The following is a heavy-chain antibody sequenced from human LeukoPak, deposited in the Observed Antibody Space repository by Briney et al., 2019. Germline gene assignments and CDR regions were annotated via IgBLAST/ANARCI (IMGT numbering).Heavy chain of an antibody. Sequence: GGSLRLSCAVSGSTFSSYWMDWVPQVPGKGLVWVSRISSDGSNTAYADSVKGRFTISRDNAKNTMYLQMSSLRAEDTAVYYCAKRGDGGAWYDYWGQGTLVIVSS. V-gene: IGHV3-74*01. CDR1: GSTFSSYW. CDR2: ISSDGSNT. J-gene: IGHJ4*02. D-gene: IGHD6-19*01. CDR3: AKRGDGGAWYDY.